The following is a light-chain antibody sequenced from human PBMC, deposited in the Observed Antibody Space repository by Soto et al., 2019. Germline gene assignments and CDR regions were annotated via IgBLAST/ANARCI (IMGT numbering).Light chain of an antibody. J-gene: IGKJ5*01. CDR3: QQYGYSPIT. CDR1: QSVSSSH. Sequence: VWTKYKGTLSLSPGERATLSCRSSQSVSSSHLAWYQHKPGQAPRLLIYAASSRATGSPDRFSGGGSGTDFTLTISRLEPEDFAVYYCQQYGYSPITFGQGTRLEIK. CDR2: AAS. V-gene: IGKV3-20*01.